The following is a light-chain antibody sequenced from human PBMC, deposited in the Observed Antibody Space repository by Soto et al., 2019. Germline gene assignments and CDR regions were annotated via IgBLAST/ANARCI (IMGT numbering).Light chain of an antibody. J-gene: IGKJ2*01. CDR3: QQYGSSPTYT. Sequence: DIVLTQSPGTLSLSPGERATLSCRASQSVSSSYLAWYQQKPGQAPRLLIYGASSRATGIPDRFSGSGSGTEFTLTISRLEPEDFAVYYCQQYGSSPTYTFGQGTKLEIK. V-gene: IGKV3-20*01. CDR2: GAS. CDR1: QSVSSSY.